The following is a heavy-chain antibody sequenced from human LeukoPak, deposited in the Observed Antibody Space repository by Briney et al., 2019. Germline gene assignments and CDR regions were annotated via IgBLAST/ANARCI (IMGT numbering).Heavy chain of an antibody. CDR3: AREMWGLYYMDV. CDR2: ISSSSYI. Sequence: GGSLRLSCAASGFTFSSYSMNWVRQAPGKGLEWVSSISSSSYIYYADSVKGRFTISRDNAKNSLYLQMNSLRAEDTAVYYCAREMWGLYYMDVWGKGTTVTVSS. J-gene: IGHJ6*03. V-gene: IGHV3-21*01. D-gene: IGHD7-27*01. CDR1: GFTFSSYS.